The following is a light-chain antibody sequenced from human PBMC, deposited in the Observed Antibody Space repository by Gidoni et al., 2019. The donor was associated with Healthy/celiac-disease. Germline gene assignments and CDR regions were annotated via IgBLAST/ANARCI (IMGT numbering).Light chain of an antibody. CDR3: QQRSNWPPRVT. Sequence: EIVLTQSPATLSLSPGERATLSCRAGQSVSSYLAWYQQKPGQAPRLLIYDASNRATGIPARFSGSGSGTDFTLTISSLEPEDFAVYYCQQRSNWPPRVTFGQXTRLEIK. CDR2: DAS. V-gene: IGKV3-11*01. J-gene: IGKJ5*01. CDR1: QSVSSY.